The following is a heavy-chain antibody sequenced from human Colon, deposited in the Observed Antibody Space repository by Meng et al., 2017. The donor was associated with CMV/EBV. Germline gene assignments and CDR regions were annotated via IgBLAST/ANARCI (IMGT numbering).Heavy chain of an antibody. D-gene: IGHD3-16*02. Sequence: GGSLRLSCAASGFIFSNYWMSWVRQAPGKGLEWVANIKQDGSEKYYVDSVKGRFTISRDSAKNSLYLQMDSLRDEDTAVYWCARDNYRGNNGASGFDIWGQGTMVTVSS. CDR2: IKQDGSEK. CDR3: ARDNYRGNNGASGFDI. CDR1: GFIFSNYW. V-gene: IGHV3-7*01. J-gene: IGHJ3*02.